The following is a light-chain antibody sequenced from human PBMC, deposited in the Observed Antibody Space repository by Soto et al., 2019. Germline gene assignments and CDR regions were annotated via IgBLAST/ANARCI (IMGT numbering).Light chain of an antibody. CDR3: QQYGASPRT. V-gene: IGKV3-20*01. CDR1: QSVSSSY. Sequence: EIVLTQSPGTLSLSPGERATFSCRASQSVSSSYIVWYQQKRGQAPRRLIYGASIRATGIPDRFSGSGSGTDFTLTISRLEPEDFALYYCQQYGASPRTFGQGTKVDIK. J-gene: IGKJ1*01. CDR2: GAS.